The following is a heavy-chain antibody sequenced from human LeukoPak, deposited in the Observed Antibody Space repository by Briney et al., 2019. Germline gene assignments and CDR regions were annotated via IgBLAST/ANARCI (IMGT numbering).Heavy chain of an antibody. J-gene: IGHJ4*02. CDR1: GFTFSSYS. V-gene: IGHV3-21*01. Sequence: GGSLRPSCAASGFTFSSYSMNWVRQAPGKGLEWVSSISNSNSYIYYADSVKGRFTISRDNAKNSLYLQMHSLRAEDTAVYYCARGRVAGDYWGQGTLVTVSS. CDR3: ARGRVAGDY. D-gene: IGHD6-19*01. CDR2: ISNSNSYI.